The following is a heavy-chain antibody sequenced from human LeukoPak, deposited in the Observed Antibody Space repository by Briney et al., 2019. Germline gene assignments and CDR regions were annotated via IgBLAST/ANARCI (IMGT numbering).Heavy chain of an antibody. D-gene: IGHD2-8*01. J-gene: IGHJ4*02. CDR3: ARAYGTIDY. CDR2: ISIISSYI. CDR1: GFTFSSYS. Sequence: GGSLTLSCAASGFTFSSYSLNWVRQAPGNGMELVSSISIISSYIYYADTVNGRFPITRDNAKYSLYLQMNSLSTEDKAVSYCARAYGTIDYWGQGNLVTVSS. V-gene: IGHV3-21*01.